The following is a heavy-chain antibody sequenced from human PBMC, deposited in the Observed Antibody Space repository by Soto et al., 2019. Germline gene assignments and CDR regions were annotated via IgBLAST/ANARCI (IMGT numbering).Heavy chain of an antibody. D-gene: IGHD2-15*01. J-gene: IGHJ4*02. CDR3: ARNFCRGGGCYSFDY. CDR2: INPNSGDT. Sequence: ASVKVSCKASGYTFTSYAMHWVRQAPGQGLEWMGSINPNSGDTNYAHKFQGWVTMTRDTSISTAYMELTNLKYDDTAVYYCARNFCRGGGCYSFDYWGKGTLVTVPS. V-gene: IGHV1-2*04. CDR1: GYTFTSYA.